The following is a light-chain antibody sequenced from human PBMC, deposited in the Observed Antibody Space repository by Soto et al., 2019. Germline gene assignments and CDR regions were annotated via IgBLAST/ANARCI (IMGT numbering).Light chain of an antibody. CDR2: DVS. CDR3: SSYAGSSNV. V-gene: IGLV2-11*01. Sequence: QPALTHPGPVSRSPGQSVIISCIDVGDYNTVSWYQHHPGKAPKLMIYDVSRRPSGVPDRFSGSKSGNTASLTVSGLQAEDEADYYCSSYAGSSNVFGTGTKVTVL. J-gene: IGLJ1*01. CDR1: VGDYNT.